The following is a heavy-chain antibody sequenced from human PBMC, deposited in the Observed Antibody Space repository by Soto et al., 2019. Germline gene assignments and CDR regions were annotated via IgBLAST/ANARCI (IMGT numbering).Heavy chain of an antibody. V-gene: IGHV1-69*15. J-gene: IGHJ3*02. CDR2: IIPIFGTT. CDR3: AREGYTFGPGAVRGAFDI. D-gene: IGHD1-1*01. CDR1: GGTFGSNA. Sequence: QVQLVQSGAEVRRPGSSVKVSCKASGGTFGSNAISWVRQAPGQGLEWMGNIIPIFGTTNNAQKFQGRVTITADESTYTAYMELSSLRSEDTAVYYCAREGYTFGPGAVRGAFDIWGQGTVVTVSS.